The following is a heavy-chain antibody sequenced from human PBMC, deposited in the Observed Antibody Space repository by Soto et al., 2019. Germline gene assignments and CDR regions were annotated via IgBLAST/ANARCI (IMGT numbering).Heavy chain of an antibody. D-gene: IGHD3-3*01. V-gene: IGHV3-21*01. J-gene: IGHJ3*02. Sequence: GGSLRLSCAASGFTFSSYSMNWVRQAPGKGLEWVSSISSSSYIYYADSVKGRFTISRDNAKNSLYLQMNSLRAEDTAVYYCARDPTYYDFWSGYTHDAFDIWGQGTMVTVSS. CDR2: ISSSSYI. CDR1: GFTFSSYS. CDR3: ARDPTYYDFWSGYTHDAFDI.